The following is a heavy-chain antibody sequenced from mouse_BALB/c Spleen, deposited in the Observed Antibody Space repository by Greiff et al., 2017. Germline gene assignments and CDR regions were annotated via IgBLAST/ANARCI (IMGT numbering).Heavy chain of an antibody. Sequence: EVKLQESGAELVKPGASVKLSCTASGFNIKDTYMHWVKQRPEQGLEWIGRIDPANGNTKYDPKFQGKATITADTSSNTAYLQLSSLTSEDTAVYYCARADDYSPYAMDYWGQGTSVTVSS. V-gene: IGHV14-3*02. D-gene: IGHD2-4*01. CDR1: GFNIKDTY. J-gene: IGHJ4*01. CDR2: IDPANGNT. CDR3: ARADDYSPYAMDY.